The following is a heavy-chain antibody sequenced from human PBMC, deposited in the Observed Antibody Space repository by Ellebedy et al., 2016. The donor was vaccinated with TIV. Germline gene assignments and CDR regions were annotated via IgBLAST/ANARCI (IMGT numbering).Heavy chain of an antibody. D-gene: IGHD6-13*01. CDR3: AKKLSSSWYKGVWYFDL. CDR1: GFTFSDYY. Sequence: GESLKISCAASGFTFSDYYMNWIRQAPGKGLEWVSYISPNSGFANYVDSVKGRFSISRDNAENSLYLQMSSLRAEDTAVYYCAKKLSSSWYKGVWYFDLWGRGTLVTVSS. J-gene: IGHJ2*01. CDR2: ISPNSGFA. V-gene: IGHV3-11*06.